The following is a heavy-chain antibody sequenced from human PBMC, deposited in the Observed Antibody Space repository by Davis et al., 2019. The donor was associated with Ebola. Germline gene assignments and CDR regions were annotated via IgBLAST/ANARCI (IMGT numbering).Heavy chain of an antibody. Sequence: GESLKISCSASGFIFSTYVMSWVRQAPGKGLEWVSTYGTSADTYYADSVKGRFTISRDNSKNTLYLQMNGLRVDDTAIYYCAKDTSNIWFDIWGQGTNVTVSS. J-gene: IGHJ3*02. CDR3: AKDTSNIWFDI. CDR1: GFIFSTYV. V-gene: IGHV3-23*01. CDR2: GTSADT. D-gene: IGHD1-26*01.